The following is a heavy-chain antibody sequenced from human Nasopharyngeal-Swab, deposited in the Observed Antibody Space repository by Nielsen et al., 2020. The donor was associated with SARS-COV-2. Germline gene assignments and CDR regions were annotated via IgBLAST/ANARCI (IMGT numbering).Heavy chain of an antibody. V-gene: IGHV7-4-1*02. D-gene: IGHD6-13*01. CDR1: GYTFTSYA. Sequence: ASVKVSCKASGYTFTSYAMNWVRQAPGQGLEWMGWINPNTWNPTYAQGFTGRFVFSLDTSVSTAYLQISSLKAEDTAVYYCARGFGRVAAAGLYYYYMDVWGKGTTVTVSS. J-gene: IGHJ6*03. CDR3: ARGFGRVAAAGLYYYYMDV. CDR2: INPNTWNP.